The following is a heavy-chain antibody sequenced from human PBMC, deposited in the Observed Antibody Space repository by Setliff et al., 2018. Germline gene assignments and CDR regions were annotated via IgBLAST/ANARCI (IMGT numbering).Heavy chain of an antibody. CDR3: VRGSAYSSGSFDC. Sequence: GGSLRLSCVASGFTFNNFAFNWVRQAPRKGLVWVSRINSDGSTTTYADSVKGRFTISRDNGKNTVYLQMNSLRAEDTAMYYCVRGSAYSSGSFDCWGQGTLVTVSS. CDR2: INSDGSTT. CDR1: GFTFNNFA. V-gene: IGHV3-74*01. J-gene: IGHJ4*02. D-gene: IGHD3-22*01.